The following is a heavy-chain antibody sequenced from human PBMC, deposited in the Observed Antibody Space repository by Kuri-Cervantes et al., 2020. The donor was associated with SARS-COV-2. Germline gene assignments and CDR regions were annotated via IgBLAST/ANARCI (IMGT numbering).Heavy chain of an antibody. D-gene: IGHD3-10*01. Sequence: SVKVSCKASGSTFSGSAIQWVRQARGQRLEWIGWIVVGSGNTDYAREFQERVTITRDMSTTTVYMELSGLRSDDTAMYYCAPFYYRSINNWSDPWGQGTQVTVSS. CDR3: APFYYRSINNWSDP. CDR1: GSTFSGSA. V-gene: IGHV1-58*02. J-gene: IGHJ5*02. CDR2: IVVGSGNT.